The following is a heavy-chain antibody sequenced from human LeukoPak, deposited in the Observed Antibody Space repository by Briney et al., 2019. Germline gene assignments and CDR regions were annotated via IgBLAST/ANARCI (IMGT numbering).Heavy chain of an antibody. CDR1: GFTFSSYA. V-gene: IGHV3-21*01. CDR2: ISSSSSYI. D-gene: IGHD4-23*01. J-gene: IGHJ4*02. CDR3: ASTGGGNSGFDY. Sequence: GGSLRLSCAASGFTFSSYAMSWVRQAPGKGLEWVSSISSSSSYIYYADSVKGRFTISRDNAKNSLYLQMNSLRAEDTAVYYCASTGGGNSGFDYWGQGTLVTVSS.